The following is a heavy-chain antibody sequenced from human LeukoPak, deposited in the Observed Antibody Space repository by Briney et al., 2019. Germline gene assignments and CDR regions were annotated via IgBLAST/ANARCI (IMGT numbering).Heavy chain of an antibody. CDR2: ISGYNGNT. V-gene: IGHV1-18*04. Sequence: ASVKVSCKASGYTFTGYYMHWVRQAPGQGLEWMGWISGYNGNTNYAQKLQDRVTMTTDTSTTTAYMELRSLRSDDTAVYYCARGGEQEGWFDPWGQGTLVTVSS. J-gene: IGHJ5*02. CDR1: GYTFTGYY. CDR3: ARGGEQEGWFDP. D-gene: IGHD1/OR15-1a*01.